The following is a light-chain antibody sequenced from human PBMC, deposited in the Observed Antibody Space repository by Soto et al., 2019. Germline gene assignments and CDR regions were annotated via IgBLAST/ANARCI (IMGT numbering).Light chain of an antibody. CDR2: GAS. CDR3: QQYNVWPGWT. CDR1: QSVNNN. Sequence: EIVMTQSPASLSVSPGERATLSCRASQSVNNNLAWYQQKRGQAPRLLIYGASTRATGIPARFSGSGSGTEFTLTISSLQSEDFAVYYCQQYNVWPGWTFGQGTKVGVK. V-gene: IGKV3-15*01. J-gene: IGKJ1*01.